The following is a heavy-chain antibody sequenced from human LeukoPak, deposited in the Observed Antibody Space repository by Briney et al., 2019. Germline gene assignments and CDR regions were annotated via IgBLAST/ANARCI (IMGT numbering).Heavy chain of an antibody. CDR2: INPNSGGT. D-gene: IGHD2-21*02. Sequence: GASVKVSCKASGYTFTGYYMHWVRQAPGQGLEWMGWINPNSGGTNYAQKFQGRVTMTRDTSISTAYMELSRLRSDDTAVYYCAREGVYCGGDCYSPQSLHWYFDLWGRGTLVTVSS. CDR1: GYTFTGYY. J-gene: IGHJ2*01. V-gene: IGHV1-2*02. CDR3: AREGVYCGGDCYSPQSLHWYFDL.